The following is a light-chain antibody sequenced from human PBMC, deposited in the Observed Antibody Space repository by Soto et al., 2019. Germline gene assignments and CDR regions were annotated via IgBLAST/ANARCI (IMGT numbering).Light chain of an antibody. V-gene: IGKV3-15*01. J-gene: IGKJ2*01. CDR3: QHYNYWPPGYN. CDR2: GAS. CDR1: QSISSS. Sequence: EIVMTKSPATLSVSPGERATLSCRASQSISSSLAWYQQKPGQAPRLLIYGASTRATGIPARFSGSGSGTEFTLTISSLQSEDFAVYYCQHYNYWPPGYNFGQRNKLEIK.